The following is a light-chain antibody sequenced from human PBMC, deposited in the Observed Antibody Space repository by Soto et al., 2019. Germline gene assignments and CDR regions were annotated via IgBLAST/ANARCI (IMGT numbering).Light chain of an antibody. J-gene: IGKJ1*01. Sequence: DIVLTQSPGTLYLSPGEGATLSCRASQSVSSGYLAWYQQRPGQAPRLLIYGASTRATGIPDRFSGSGSGTDFTLTISRLEPEDFAVYYCQQYGTSPWTFGQGTKVEI. CDR3: QQYGTSPWT. V-gene: IGKV3-20*01. CDR2: GAS. CDR1: QSVSSGY.